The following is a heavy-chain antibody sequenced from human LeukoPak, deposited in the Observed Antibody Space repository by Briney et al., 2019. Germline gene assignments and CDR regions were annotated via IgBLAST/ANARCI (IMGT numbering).Heavy chain of an antibody. D-gene: IGHD3-10*01. V-gene: IGHV4-59*08. Sequence: SETLSLTCIVSGGSISSYHWSWIRQPPGKGLEWIGYISYSGSTNYNPSLKSRVTISVDTSKNQFSLRLSSVTAADTAVYYCARHLDYYGSGTYEFWGQRTLLTVSS. J-gene: IGHJ4*02. CDR1: GGSISSYH. CDR2: ISYSGST. CDR3: ARHLDYYGSGTYEF.